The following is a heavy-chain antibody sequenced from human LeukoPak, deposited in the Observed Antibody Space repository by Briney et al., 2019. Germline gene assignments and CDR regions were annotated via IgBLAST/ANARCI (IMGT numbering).Heavy chain of an antibody. CDR3: AKVLSKGGGYYLTDF. J-gene: IGHJ4*02. D-gene: IGHD3-22*01. CDR1: GFTFSTKW. CDR2: IKEDGSEK. Sequence: PGGSLRLSCVASGFTFSTKWMSWVRQAPGKGLEWVANIKEDGSEKYYVDSVKGRFTISRDNSKNTLYLQMNSLRVEDSAVYYCAKVLSKGGGYYLTDFWGQGTLVTVSS. V-gene: IGHV3-7*01.